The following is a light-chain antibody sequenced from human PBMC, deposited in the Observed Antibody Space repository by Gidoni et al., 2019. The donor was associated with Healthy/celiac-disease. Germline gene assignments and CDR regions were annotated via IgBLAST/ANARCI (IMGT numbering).Light chain of an antibody. J-gene: IGKJ3*01. CDR1: QSISSW. CDR2: KAS. CDR3: QQYNSYIT. V-gene: IGKV1-5*03. Sequence: DIQMTQSPSTLSASVGDRVTITCRASQSISSWLAWYQQKPGKAPKLLIYKASSLESGVPSRFSGSGSGTEFTLTISSLQPDDFATYYCQQYNSYITFGPXTKVDIK.